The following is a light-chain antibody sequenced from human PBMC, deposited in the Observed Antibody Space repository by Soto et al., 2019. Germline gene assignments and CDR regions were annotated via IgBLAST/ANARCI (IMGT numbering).Light chain of an antibody. CDR1: QGISTY. V-gene: IGKV1-27*01. J-gene: IGKJ4*01. CDR3: QKYNSAPLT. CDR2: AAS. Sequence: DIQMTQSPSSLSASVGDRVTITCRASQGISTYLAWYQQKPGKVPKLLIYAASTLQSGVPSRFSGSGSGTDFTLTISSLQPEDVATYCCQKYNSAPLTFGGGTKLEIK.